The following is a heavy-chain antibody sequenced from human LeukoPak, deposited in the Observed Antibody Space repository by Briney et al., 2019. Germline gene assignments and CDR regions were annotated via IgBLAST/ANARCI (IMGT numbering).Heavy chain of an antibody. J-gene: IGHJ4*02. CDR3: ARSRVWSDYWGYFDY. CDR2: IYHSGST. Sequence: SETVSLTCTVSGGSIIGYYWNWIRQPPGKGLDWIGYIYHSGSTNYNPSLKSRVTISVDTSKTQISLKLRAVTAADTAVYYCARSRVWSDYWGYFDYWGQGTLVTVSS. V-gene: IGHV4-59*01. D-gene: IGHD3-3*01. CDR1: GGSIIGYY.